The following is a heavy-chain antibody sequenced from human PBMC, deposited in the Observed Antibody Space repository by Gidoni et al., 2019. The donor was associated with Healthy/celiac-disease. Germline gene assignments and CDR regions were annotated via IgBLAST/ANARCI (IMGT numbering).Heavy chain of an antibody. Sequence: QVQLVQSGAEVKKPGASVKVSCKASGYTFTSYGISRVRQAPGQGLEWMGWISAYNGNTNYAQRLQGRVTMSTDTSTSTAYMELRSLRSDDTAVYYCARSGGTGDYVSSWRGKDYWGQGTLVTVSS. CDR3: ARSGGTGDYVSSWRGKDY. CDR2: ISAYNGNT. D-gene: IGHD4-17*01. J-gene: IGHJ4*02. V-gene: IGHV1-18*01. CDR1: GYTFTSYG.